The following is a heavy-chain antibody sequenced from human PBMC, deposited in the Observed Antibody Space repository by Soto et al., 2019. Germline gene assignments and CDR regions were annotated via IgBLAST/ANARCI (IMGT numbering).Heavy chain of an antibody. CDR3: AKEASMNRFDH. J-gene: IGHJ5*02. V-gene: IGHV3-23*01. CDR2: ISGGGGNT. Sequence: EVQLLESGGGLVQPGGSLRLSCAASGFTVSSYAMSWVRQAPGKGLEWVSAISGGGGNTYYADSVTGRFTIPRDNSKNTLYLPMNSLTAEDTAVYYCAKEASMNRFDHWGQGTLVTVSS. CDR1: GFTVSSYA.